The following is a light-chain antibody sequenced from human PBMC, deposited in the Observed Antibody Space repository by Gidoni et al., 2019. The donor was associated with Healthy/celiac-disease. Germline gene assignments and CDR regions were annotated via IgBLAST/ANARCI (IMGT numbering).Light chain of an antibody. CDR3: QQYGSSHLT. Sequence: EIVLTQSPRTLSLSPGERATLSCRASQSVSSSYLAWYQQKPGQAPRLLIYGASSRATGIPDRFSGSGSGTDFTLTISRLEPEDFAVYYCQQYGSSHLTFGGGTKVEIK. J-gene: IGKJ4*01. CDR1: QSVSSSY. CDR2: GAS. V-gene: IGKV3-20*01.